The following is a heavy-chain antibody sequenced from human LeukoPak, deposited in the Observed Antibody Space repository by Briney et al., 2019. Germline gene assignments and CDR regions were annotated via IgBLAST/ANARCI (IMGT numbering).Heavy chain of an antibody. V-gene: IGHV3-66*01. D-gene: IGHD6-13*01. CDR2: IYSGGRT. CDR3: ARAGPSSSWHQFDY. CDR1: GFTVSRNY. J-gene: IGHJ4*02. Sequence: GGSLRLSCAASGFTVSRNYMSWVRQAPGKGLEWVSVIYSGGRTYYADSVKGRFTISRDNSKNTLYLQMNRLRAEDTAVYYCARAGPSSSWHQFDYWGQGTLVTVSS.